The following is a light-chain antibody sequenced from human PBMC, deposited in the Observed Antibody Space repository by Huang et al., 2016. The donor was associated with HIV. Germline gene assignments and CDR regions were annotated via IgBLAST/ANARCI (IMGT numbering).Light chain of an antibody. CDR2: EVS. CDR1: QSLLHSDGKTY. Sequence: DIVMIQTPLSLSVTPGQPASISCQSSQSLLHSDGKTYLYWYLQKPGQSPHLLIYEVSSRVSGVPDRFSGSGSGTDFTLKISRVEAEDVGVYYCRQGKHFPRTFGQGTKVEIK. V-gene: IGKV2-29*02. J-gene: IGKJ1*01. CDR3: RQGKHFPRT.